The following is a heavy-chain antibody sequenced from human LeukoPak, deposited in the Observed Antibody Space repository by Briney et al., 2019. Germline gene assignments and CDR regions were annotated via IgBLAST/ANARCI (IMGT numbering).Heavy chain of an antibody. CDR1: GFTFSNYA. CDR3: ARETSAGGAFDI. CDR2: IYSGGST. V-gene: IGHV3-53*01. Sequence: HPGGSLRLSCAASGFTFSNYAMSWVRQAPGKGLEWVSVIYSGGSTYYADSVKGRFTISRDNSKNTLYLQMNSLRAEDTAVYYCARETSAGGAFDIWGQGTMVTVSS. J-gene: IGHJ3*02.